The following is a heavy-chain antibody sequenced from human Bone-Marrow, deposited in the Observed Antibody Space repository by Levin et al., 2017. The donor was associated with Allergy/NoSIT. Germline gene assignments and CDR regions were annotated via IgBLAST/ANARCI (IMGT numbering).Heavy chain of an antibody. J-gene: IGHJ4*02. CDR3: ARVVYDYIWGSYRYTTGYFDY. CDR2: IKQDGSEK. D-gene: IGHD3-16*02. Sequence: GGSLRLSCAASGFTFSSYWMSWVRQAPGKGLEWVANIKQDGSEKYYVDSVKGRFTISRDNAKNSLYLQMNSLRAEDTAVYYCARVVYDYIWGSYRYTTGYFDYWGQGTLVTVSS. CDR1: GFTFSSYW. V-gene: IGHV3-7*03.